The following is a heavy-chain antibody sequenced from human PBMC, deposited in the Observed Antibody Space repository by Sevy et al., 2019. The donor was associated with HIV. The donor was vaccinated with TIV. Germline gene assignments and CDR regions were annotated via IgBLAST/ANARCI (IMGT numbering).Heavy chain of an antibody. V-gene: IGHV5-51*01. Sequence: GESLKISCEGSGYTFTDYWIVWVRQMPGKGLEWMGIIYPGDSDTTYSPSLQGQVTISADKSISTTYLQWSSLKASDTAMYYCARGARGTLPSYYYYGMDVWGLGTTVTVSS. J-gene: IGHJ6*02. D-gene: IGHD1-1*01. CDR3: ARGARGTLPSYYYYGMDV. CDR2: IYPGDSDT. CDR1: GYTFTDYW.